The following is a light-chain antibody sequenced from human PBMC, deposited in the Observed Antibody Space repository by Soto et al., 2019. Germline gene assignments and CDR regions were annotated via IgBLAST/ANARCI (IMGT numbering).Light chain of an antibody. J-gene: IGKJ4*01. V-gene: IGKV3-15*01. CDR3: QQYHDWPLT. Sequence: EIVMTQSPATLSVSPGERVTLSCRASQGLSSHLAWYQQKPGQAPGLLIYGVSTRATGVPTRFSGSASGTEFTLTISSLLSEDFAVYYCQQYHDWPLTFGGGTKV. CDR1: QGLSSH. CDR2: GVS.